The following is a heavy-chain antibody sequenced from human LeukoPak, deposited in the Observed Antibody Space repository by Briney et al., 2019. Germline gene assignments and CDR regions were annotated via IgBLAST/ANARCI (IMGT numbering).Heavy chain of an antibody. J-gene: IGHJ4*02. Sequence: GASVKVSCKVSGHTFTDHYIHWVRQAPGQGLEWMGWINPNSGGTNYAQKFQGRVTMTRDTSISTAYMELSRLRSDDTAVYYCARDLWVDYWGQGTLVTVSS. CDR1: GHTFTDHY. CDR2: INPNSGGT. D-gene: IGHD3-16*01. CDR3: ARDLWVDY. V-gene: IGHV1-2*02.